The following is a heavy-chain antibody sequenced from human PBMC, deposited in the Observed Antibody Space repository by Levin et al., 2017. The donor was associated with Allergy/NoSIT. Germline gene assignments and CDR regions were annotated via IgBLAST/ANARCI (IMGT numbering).Heavy chain of an antibody. Sequence: ASVKVSCAASGFTFSSYWMHWVRQAPGKGLVWVSRINSDGSSTSYADSVKGRFTISRDNAKNTLYLQMNSLRAEDTAVYYCARESVDYSGSITWFDPWGQGTLVTVSS. J-gene: IGHJ5*02. V-gene: IGHV3-74*01. D-gene: IGHD5-12*01. CDR1: GFTFSSYW. CDR3: ARESVDYSGSITWFDP. CDR2: INSDGSST.